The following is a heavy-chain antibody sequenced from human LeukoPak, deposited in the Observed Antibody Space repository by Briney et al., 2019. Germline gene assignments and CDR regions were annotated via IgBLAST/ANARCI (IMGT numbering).Heavy chain of an antibody. CDR3: ARQTLSDTIDY. CDR1: GGSFSGYY. Sequence: SETLSLTCAVYGGSFSGYYWGWIRQPPGKGLEWIGSIYYSGSTYYNPSLKSRVTMSVDTSKNQFSLKLSSVTATDTALYYCARQTLSDTIDYWGQGTLVTVSS. J-gene: IGHJ4*02. D-gene: IGHD2-2*01. V-gene: IGHV4-39*01. CDR2: IYYSGST.